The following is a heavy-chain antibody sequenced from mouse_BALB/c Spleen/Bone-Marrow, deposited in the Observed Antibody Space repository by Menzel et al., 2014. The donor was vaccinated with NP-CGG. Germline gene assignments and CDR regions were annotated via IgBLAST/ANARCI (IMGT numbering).Heavy chain of an antibody. J-gene: IGHJ4*01. Sequence: VQLQESGAELVKPGASVKLSCKASGYTFTSYYMYWVKQRPGQGXEWIGEINPSNGGTNFNEKFKSRATLTVDKSSSTAYMQLSSLTSEDSAVYYCTRLPHWGQGTSVTVSS. V-gene: IGHV1S81*02. CDR3: TRLPH. D-gene: IGHD5-5*01. CDR2: INPSNGGT. CDR1: GYTFTSYY.